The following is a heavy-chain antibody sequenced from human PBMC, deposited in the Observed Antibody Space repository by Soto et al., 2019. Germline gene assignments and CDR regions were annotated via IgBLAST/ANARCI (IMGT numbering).Heavy chain of an antibody. J-gene: IGHJ3*02. D-gene: IGHD6-6*01. CDR1: GYSFTSYW. V-gene: IGHV5-51*01. Sequence: GESLKISCKGSGYSFTSYWIGWVRQMPGKGLEWMGIIYPGDSDTRYSPSFQGQVTISADKSIGTAYLQWSSLKASDTAMYYCARQGGSSFPGLDSSFDIWGQGTMVTVSS. CDR3: ARQGGSSFPGLDSSFDI. CDR2: IYPGDSDT.